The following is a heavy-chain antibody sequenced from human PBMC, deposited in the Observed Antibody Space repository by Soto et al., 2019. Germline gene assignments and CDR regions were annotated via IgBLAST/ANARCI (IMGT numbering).Heavy chain of an antibody. CDR2: IIPILGIA. D-gene: IGHD3-10*01. CDR1: GGTFSSYT. V-gene: IGHV1-69*02. CDR3: AGLVAYGSGYEPFDY. J-gene: IGHJ4*02. Sequence: ASVKVSCKASGGTFSSYTISWVRQAPGQGLEWMGRIIPILGIANYAQKFQGRVTITADKSTSTAYMELSSLRSEDTAVYYCAGLVAYGSGYEPFDYWGQGTLVTVSS.